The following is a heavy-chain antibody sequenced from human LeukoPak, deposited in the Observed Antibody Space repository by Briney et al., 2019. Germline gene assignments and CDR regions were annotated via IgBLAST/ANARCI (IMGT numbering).Heavy chain of an antibody. V-gene: IGHV3-23*01. CDR2: VSPSGDIT. D-gene: IGHD5-12*01. CDR3: AKDGAWLRFDD. J-gene: IGHJ4*02. Sequence: GGTLRLSCAASGFTFSTYGMNWVRQAPGKGLEGVSGVSPSGDITYYADSVKGRFTISRDNSKNTVYLQMNNVRAEDTAVYYCAKDGAWLRFDDWGQGTLVTVSS. CDR1: GFTFSTYG.